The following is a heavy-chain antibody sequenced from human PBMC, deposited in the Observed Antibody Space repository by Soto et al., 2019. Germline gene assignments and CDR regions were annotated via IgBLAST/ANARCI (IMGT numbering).Heavy chain of an antibody. V-gene: IGHV4-34*01. CDR2: INHSGST. CDR3: ARARYCSGGSCLKHHRRYFVL. CDR1: GGSFSGYY. J-gene: IGHJ2*01. D-gene: IGHD2-15*01. Sequence: QVQLQQWGAGLLKPSETLSLTCAVYGGSFSGYYWSWIRQPPGKGLEWIGEINHSGSTNYNPSLKRRVTISVDTPKNQFSLKLSSVAAADTAVYYCARARYCSGGSCLKHHRRYFVLWGRGTLLTVPS.